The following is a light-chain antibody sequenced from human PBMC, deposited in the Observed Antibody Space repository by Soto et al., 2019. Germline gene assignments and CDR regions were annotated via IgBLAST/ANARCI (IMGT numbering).Light chain of an antibody. Sequence: QSALTQPASVSGSPGQSITISCTGTNSDVGGYNYVSWYQQHPDKAPKLMIYEVSNRPSGVSNRFSGSKSGNTASLTISGLQAEDEADYYCSSYTSSSTLIVGGGTKLTVL. J-gene: IGLJ2*01. V-gene: IGLV2-14*01. CDR1: NSDVGGYNY. CDR3: SSYTSSSTLI. CDR2: EVS.